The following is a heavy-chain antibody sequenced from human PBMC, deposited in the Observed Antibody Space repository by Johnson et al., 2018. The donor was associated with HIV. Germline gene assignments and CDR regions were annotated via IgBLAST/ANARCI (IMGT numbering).Heavy chain of an antibody. Sequence: VQLVESGGGVVQPGRSLRLSCAASGFTFSNYPMHWVRQAPGKGLEWVAVISFDGSNKYYADSVKGRFTISRDSSKNTLFLQMNSLRAEDTAVYYCARASVSSPRYSSSSDDAFDIWGQGTMVTVSS. CDR2: ISFDGSNK. J-gene: IGHJ3*02. CDR3: ARASVSSPRYSSSSDDAFDI. D-gene: IGHD6-6*01. V-gene: IGHV3-30*04. CDR1: GFTFSNYP.